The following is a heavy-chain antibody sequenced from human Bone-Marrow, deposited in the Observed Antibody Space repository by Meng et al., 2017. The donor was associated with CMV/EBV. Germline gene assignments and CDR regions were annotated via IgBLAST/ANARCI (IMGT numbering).Heavy chain of an antibody. J-gene: IGHJ5*02. V-gene: IGHV3-21*01. CDR3: ARDRAWQQLVPKWFDP. Sequence: GESLKISCAASGFTFSSYSMNWVRQAPGKGLEWVSSISSSSSYIYYADSVKGRFTISRDNAKNSLYLQMNSLRAEDTAVYYCARDRAWQQLVPKWFDPWGQGTLVTGSS. CDR1: GFTFSSYS. D-gene: IGHD6-13*01. CDR2: ISSSSSYI.